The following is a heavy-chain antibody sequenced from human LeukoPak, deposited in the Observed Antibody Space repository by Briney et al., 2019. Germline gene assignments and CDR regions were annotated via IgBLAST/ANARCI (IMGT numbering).Heavy chain of an antibody. V-gene: IGHV3-30-3*01. CDR1: GFTFSSYA. CDR3: ARDPEKYSSSWYRTGPGYFDY. D-gene: IGHD6-13*01. Sequence: GGSLRLSCAASGFTFSSYAMHWVRQAPGKGLEWVAVISYDGSNKYYADSVKGRFTISRDNSENTLYLQMNSLRAEDTAVYYCARDPEKYSSSWYRTGPGYFDYWGQGTLVTVSS. CDR2: ISYDGSNK. J-gene: IGHJ4*02.